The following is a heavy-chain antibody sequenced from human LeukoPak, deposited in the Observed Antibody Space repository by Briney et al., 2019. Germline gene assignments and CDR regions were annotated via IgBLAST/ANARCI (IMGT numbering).Heavy chain of an antibody. J-gene: IGHJ4*02. Sequence: GGSLRLSCAASGFTFSSYDMSWVRQAPGKGLERVSAISGSGGSTYYADSMKGRFTISRDNSKNTLYLQMNSLRAEDTAVYYCARGQRRHTDMAPSFDYWGQGTLVTVSS. CDR3: ARGQRRHTDMAPSFDY. CDR2: ISGSGGST. V-gene: IGHV3-23*01. CDR1: GFTFSSYD. D-gene: IGHD5-18*01.